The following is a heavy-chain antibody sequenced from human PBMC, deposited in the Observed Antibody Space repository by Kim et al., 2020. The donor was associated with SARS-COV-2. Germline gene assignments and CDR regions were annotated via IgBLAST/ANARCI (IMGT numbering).Heavy chain of an antibody. V-gene: IGHV3-23*01. Sequence: GGSLRLSCAASGFTFSSYAMSWVRQAPGKGLEWVSAISGSGGSTYYADSVKGRFTISRDNSKNTLYLQMNSLRAEDTAVYYCAKRPIIAVAGRGGAFDYWGQGTLVTVSS. CDR1: GFTFSSYA. D-gene: IGHD6-19*01. J-gene: IGHJ4*02. CDR2: ISGSGGST. CDR3: AKRPIIAVAGRGGAFDY.